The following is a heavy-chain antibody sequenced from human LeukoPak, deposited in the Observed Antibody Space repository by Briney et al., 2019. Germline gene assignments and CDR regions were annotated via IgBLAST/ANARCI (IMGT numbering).Heavy chain of an antibody. CDR3: TTDHDTCSWTFIY. V-gene: IGHV3-7*01. CDR1: GVMFPSYW. CDR2: IKQDGSEK. J-gene: IGHJ4*02. D-gene: IGHD3/OR15-3a*01. Sequence: GGSLRLSCAASGVMFPSYWMTWVRQAPGKGLEWVANIKQDGSEKYYVDSVKGRFTISRDNAKNSVYLQMNSLRAEDTAVYYCTTDHDTCSWTFIYWGQGTLVTVSS.